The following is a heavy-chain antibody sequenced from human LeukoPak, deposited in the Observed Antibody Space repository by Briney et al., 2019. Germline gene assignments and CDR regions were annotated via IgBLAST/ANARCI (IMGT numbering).Heavy chain of an antibody. J-gene: IGHJ3*02. CDR2: IYSGGST. D-gene: IGHD3-16*01. Sequence: AGGSLRLSCAASGFTVSSNYMSWVRQAPGKGLEWVSVIYSGGSTYYADSVKGRFTISRDNSKNTLYLQMNSLRAEDTAVYYCARGGIDDAFDIWGQGTMVTVSS. V-gene: IGHV3-53*01. CDR3: ARGGIDDAFDI. CDR1: GFTVSSNY.